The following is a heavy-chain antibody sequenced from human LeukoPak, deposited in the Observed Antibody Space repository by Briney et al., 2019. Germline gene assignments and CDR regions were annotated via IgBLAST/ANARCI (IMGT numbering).Heavy chain of an antibody. CDR3: AKDPTAISNFYYYYYIDV. D-gene: IGHD2-2*01. CDR2: IRYDGSNK. V-gene: IGHV3-30*02. CDR1: GFTVSDNY. J-gene: IGHJ6*03. Sequence: GGSLRLSCAASGFTVSDNYMSWVRQAPGKGLEWVAFIRYDGSNKYYADSVKGRFTISRDNSKNTLYLQMNSLRAEDTAVYYCAKDPTAISNFYYYYYIDVWGKGTTVTVSS.